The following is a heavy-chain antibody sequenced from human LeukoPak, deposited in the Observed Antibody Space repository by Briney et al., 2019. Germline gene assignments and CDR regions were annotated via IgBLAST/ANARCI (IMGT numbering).Heavy chain of an antibody. V-gene: IGHV3-23*01. CDR1: GFTFSSYA. D-gene: IGHD1-26*01. CDR3: AKGMGATIVYYYYALDV. J-gene: IGHJ6*02. CDR2: LSGNGERT. Sequence: PGGSLRLSCAASGFTFSSYAMSWVRQAPGKGLEWVSALSGNGERTYYADSEKGRLTISRDNSKYTLYLQMNSLRADDTAVYYCAKGMGATIVYYYYALDVWGQGTTVTVSS.